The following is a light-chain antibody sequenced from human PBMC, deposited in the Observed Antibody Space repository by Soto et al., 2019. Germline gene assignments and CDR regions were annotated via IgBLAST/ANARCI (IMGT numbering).Light chain of an antibody. CDR2: GAS. CDR3: QQYGSPRT. CDR1: QSVSSSY. J-gene: IGKJ1*01. Sequence: EIVLTQSPGTLSLSPGERATLSCRASQSVSSSYLAWYQQKPGQAPRLLIYGASSRATGIPDRFSGSGSGTDFTITISRLEPEDVALYYCQQYGSPRTFGQGTKVEIK. V-gene: IGKV3-20*01.